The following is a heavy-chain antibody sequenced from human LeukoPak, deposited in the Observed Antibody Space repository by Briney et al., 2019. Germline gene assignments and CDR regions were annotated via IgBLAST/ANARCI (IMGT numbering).Heavy chain of an antibody. V-gene: IGHV4-59*01. J-gene: IGHJ4*02. D-gene: IGHD1-26*01. CDR3: ARGARGSDY. CDR1: GASITSYY. Sequence: SETLSLTCTVSGASITSYYWTWFRQPPGKGLEWIGHIYSGGSTNYNPSLKSRVTISVDTSKNQFSLKLSSVTAADTAVYYCARGARGSDYWGQGTLVTVSS. CDR2: IYSGGST.